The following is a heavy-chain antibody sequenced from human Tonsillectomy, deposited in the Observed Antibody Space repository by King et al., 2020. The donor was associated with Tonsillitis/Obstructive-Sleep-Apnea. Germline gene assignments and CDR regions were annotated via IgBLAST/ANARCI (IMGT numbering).Heavy chain of an antibody. J-gene: IGHJ6*02. CDR2: IYYSGST. CDR1: GGSISSDAYY. CDR3: AIVPADVLVVPSEHDHYLMDV. V-gene: IGHV4-31*03. Sequence: QLQESGPGLVKPSQTLSLTCTVSGGSISSDAYYWSWIRQHPGKGLEWIGYIYYSGSTYYNPSLKSRVTISVDTSKNQFSLKLNSVTAADTAAYYCAIVPADVLVVPSEHDHYLMDVWGQGTTVTVSS. D-gene: IGHD2-21*01.